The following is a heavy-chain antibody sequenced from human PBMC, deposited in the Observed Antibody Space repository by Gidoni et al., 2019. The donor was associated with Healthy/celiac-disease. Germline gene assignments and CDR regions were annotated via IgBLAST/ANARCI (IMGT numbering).Heavy chain of an antibody. D-gene: IGHD4-17*01. J-gene: IGHJ2*01. Sequence: VQLQQSVPVLVNPSQTLSLTFSLSGYIFSSNLSAWNWIRQSPSRCLEWLGRTYYRAKWYNDYAVSVKSRITINPDTYKNQFSLKMNAVTTEDTDVYYCARDDHGDYPDWYFDLWGRGTRVTVSS. CDR3: ARDDHGDYPDWYFDL. CDR2: TYYRAKWYN. CDR1: GYIFSSNLSA. V-gene: IGHV6-1*01.